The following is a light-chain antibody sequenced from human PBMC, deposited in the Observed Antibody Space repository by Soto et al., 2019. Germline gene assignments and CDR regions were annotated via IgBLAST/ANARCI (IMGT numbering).Light chain of an antibody. CDR2: AES. CDR3: QQSPSTPYT. Sequence: DIQMTQSPSSLSASVGDRVTSTCRACPCSGTVLNWYQQTAGKAPKLLIYAESSLESGVPSRFGGSGSRTHFTLTISSLETDDFANYFRQQSPSTPYTFGQGTKLEI. CDR1: PCSGTV. J-gene: IGKJ2*01. V-gene: IGKV1-39*01.